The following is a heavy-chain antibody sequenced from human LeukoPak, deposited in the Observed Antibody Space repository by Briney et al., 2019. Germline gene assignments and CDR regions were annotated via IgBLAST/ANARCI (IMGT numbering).Heavy chain of an antibody. CDR3: ARETDYGSGSYDY. Sequence: ASVKVSCKASGYTFTGYYMHWVRQAPGQGLEWMGWINPNSGGTNYAQKFQGRVTMTRDTSISTAYMELSRLRSDDTAVYYCARETDYGSGSYDYWGQGTLATVSS. CDR2: INPNSGGT. D-gene: IGHD3-10*01. V-gene: IGHV1-2*02. J-gene: IGHJ4*02. CDR1: GYTFTGYY.